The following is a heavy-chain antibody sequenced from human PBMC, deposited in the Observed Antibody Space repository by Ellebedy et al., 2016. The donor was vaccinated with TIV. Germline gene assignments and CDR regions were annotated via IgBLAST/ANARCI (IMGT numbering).Heavy chain of an antibody. D-gene: IGHD3-22*01. CDR2: VSHSGEST. CDR3: AKAYYDSSDFSFDY. Sequence: PGGSLRLSCAASGFTFSSYAMSWVRQAPGKGLECVSIVSHSGESTYYADSVKGRFTISIDISKNTLFLQMNSLRAEDTAIYYCAKAYYDSSDFSFDYWGQGTLVTVSS. V-gene: IGHV3-23*01. CDR1: GFTFSSYA. J-gene: IGHJ4*02.